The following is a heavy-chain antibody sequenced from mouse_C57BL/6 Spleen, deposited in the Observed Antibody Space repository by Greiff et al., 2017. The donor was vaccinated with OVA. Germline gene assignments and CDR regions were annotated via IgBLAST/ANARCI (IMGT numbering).Heavy chain of an antibody. CDR2: ISSGSSTI. CDR1: GFTFSDYG. D-gene: IGHD2-1*01. J-gene: IGHJ4*01. CDR3: ATDIYYAYA. Sequence: EVKLMESGGGLVKPGGSLKLSCAASGFTFSDYGMHWVRQAPEKGLEWVAYISSGSSTIYYADTVKGRFTISRDNAKNTLFLQMTSLRSEDTAMYYCATDIYYAYAWGQGTSVTVSS. V-gene: IGHV5-17*01.